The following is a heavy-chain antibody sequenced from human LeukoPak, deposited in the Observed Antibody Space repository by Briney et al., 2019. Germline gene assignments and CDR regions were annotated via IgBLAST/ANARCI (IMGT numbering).Heavy chain of an antibody. D-gene: IGHD3-10*01. Sequence: GGSLRLSCAASGFTFVSYTMNWVRQAPGKGLEWVSSISSSSTYIYYADSVKGRFTISRDNAKNSLSLQMNSLRAEDTAVYYCARDYGSGNYFLYFDSSGQGTLVTVSS. CDR1: GFTFVSYT. V-gene: IGHV3-21*01. J-gene: IGHJ4*02. CDR2: ISSSSTYI. CDR3: ARDYGSGNYFLYFDS.